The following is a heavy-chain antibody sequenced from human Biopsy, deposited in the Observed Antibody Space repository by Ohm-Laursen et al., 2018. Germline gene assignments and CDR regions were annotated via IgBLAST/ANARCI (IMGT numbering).Heavy chain of an antibody. J-gene: IGHJ3*01. CDR1: DGSINSNDYY. CDR3: ARPLRGGEYEGFDL. V-gene: IGHV4-39*01. D-gene: IGHD4-17*01. CDR2: VHYSGAT. Sequence: SDTLSLTCTVSDGSINSNDYYWGWIRQAPGKGLEWLWSVHYSGATYYNPAPTSRATISVETAKNLFFLKLRSAAAADTAVDYCARPLRGGEYEGFDLWGPGTMVSVSP.